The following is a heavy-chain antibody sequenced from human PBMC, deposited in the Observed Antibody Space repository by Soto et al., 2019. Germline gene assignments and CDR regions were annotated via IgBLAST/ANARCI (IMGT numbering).Heavy chain of an antibody. CDR2: IIPILDVT. Sequence: QVQLVQSGAEVKRPGSSVKVSCQTSGGTFRTYTINWVRQAPGQGLEWMGRIIPILDVTSYAQKFQGRVTITADKPTSTANMEMRSLRSEDTAVYYCARSIQEVNYVAGPKDSWFDSWGQGTLVTVSS. D-gene: IGHD3-16*01. CDR3: ARSIQEVNYVAGPKDSWFDS. CDR1: GGTFRTYT. V-gene: IGHV1-69*02. J-gene: IGHJ5*01.